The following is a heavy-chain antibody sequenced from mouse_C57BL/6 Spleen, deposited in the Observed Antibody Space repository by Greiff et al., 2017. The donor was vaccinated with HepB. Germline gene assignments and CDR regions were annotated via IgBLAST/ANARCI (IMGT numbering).Heavy chain of an antibody. Sequence: QVQLQQPGTELVKPGASVKLSCKASGYTFTSYWMHWVKQRPGQGLEWIGYINPSSGYTKYNQKFKDKATLTADKSSSTAYMQLSSLTYEDSAVYCCAGQDSPYYFDYWGQGTTLTVSS. CDR2: INPSSGYT. CDR3: AGQDSPYYFDY. J-gene: IGHJ2*01. CDR1: GYTFTSYW. V-gene: IGHV1-7*01. D-gene: IGHD3-3*01.